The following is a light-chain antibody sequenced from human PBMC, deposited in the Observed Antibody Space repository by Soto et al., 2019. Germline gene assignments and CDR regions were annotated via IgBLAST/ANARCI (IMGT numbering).Light chain of an antibody. CDR2: DAS. CDR1: QSVTSSY. V-gene: IGKV3-20*01. Sequence: EIVLTQSPATLSLYPGERATLSCRASQSVTSSYLAWYQQKPGQAPRLLIYDASNRATGIPDRFSGSGSGTDFTLTISRLEPEDFAVYYCQRYGNSPITFGQGTRLEIK. J-gene: IGKJ5*01. CDR3: QRYGNSPIT.